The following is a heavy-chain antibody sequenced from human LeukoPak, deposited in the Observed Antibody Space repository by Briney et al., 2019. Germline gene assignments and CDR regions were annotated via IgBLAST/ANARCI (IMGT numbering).Heavy chain of an antibody. CDR1: GGSISSGSYY. D-gene: IGHD3-10*01. J-gene: IGHJ4*02. V-gene: IGHV4-61*02. Sequence: TSETLSLTCTVSGGSISSGSYYWSWIRQPAGKGLEWIGRIYTSGSTNYNPSLKSRVTISVDTSKNQFSLKLGSVTAADTAVYYCARGSYYGSGSYYEDYWGQGTLVTVSS. CDR2: IYTSGST. CDR3: ARGSYYGSGSYYEDY.